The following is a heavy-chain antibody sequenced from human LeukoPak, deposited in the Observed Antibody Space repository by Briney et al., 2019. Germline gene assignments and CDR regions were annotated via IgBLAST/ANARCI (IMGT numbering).Heavy chain of an antibody. CDR2: ISGSGGST. CDR3: AKDLSSGCYPYYFDY. D-gene: IGHD6-19*01. CDR1: GFTFSSYA. V-gene: IGHV3-23*01. J-gene: IGHJ4*02. Sequence: PGGSLRLSCAASGFTFSSYAMSWVRQAPGKGLEWVSAISGSGGSTYYADSVKGRFTISRDNSKNTLYLQMNSLRAEDTAVYYCAKDLSSGCYPYYFDYWGQGTLVTVSS.